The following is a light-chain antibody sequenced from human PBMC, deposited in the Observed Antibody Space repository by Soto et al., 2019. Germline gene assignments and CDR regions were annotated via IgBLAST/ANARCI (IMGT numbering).Light chain of an antibody. CDR3: QQSYSTLLLT. J-gene: IGKJ2*01. Sequence: DIQMTQSPSSLSASVGDRVTITCRSSQSISSYLNWYQQKPGEAPKLLIYAASSLQSGVPSRFSGSGSGTDFTLTISSLKPEDFATYYCQQSYSTLLLTFGQGTKLEIK. V-gene: IGKV1-39*01. CDR2: AAS. CDR1: QSISSY.